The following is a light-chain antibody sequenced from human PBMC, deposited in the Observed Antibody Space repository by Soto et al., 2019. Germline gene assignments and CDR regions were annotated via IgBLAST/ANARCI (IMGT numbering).Light chain of an antibody. CDR1: STDVGNSKF. CDR2: EGT. V-gene: IGLV2-23*01. J-gene: IGLJ3*02. Sequence: QSVLTQPASVSGSPGQSLTISCTGSSTDVGNSKFVSWYQLHPGQAPKLMIYEGTKRPSGTSNRFSGSYSGNTASLTISGLQTEDEADYYCCSHAGTYTLVFGRGTKLTVL. CDR3: CSHAGTYTLV.